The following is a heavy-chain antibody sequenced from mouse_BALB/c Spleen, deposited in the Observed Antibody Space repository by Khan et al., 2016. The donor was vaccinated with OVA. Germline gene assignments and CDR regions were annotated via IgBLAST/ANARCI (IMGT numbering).Heavy chain of an antibody. V-gene: IGHV1-39*01. CDR3: ARVGYGPSDAMDY. J-gene: IGHJ4*01. CDR2: IDPYYGGT. CDR1: GYSFTGFN. D-gene: IGHD1-2*01. Sequence: VQLQQSGPELEKPGASVKISCKASGYSFTGFNMNWVKQSNGKSLEWIGNIDPYYGGTHYNQKFKGKATLTVDKSSSTAYMQLKSLTSEDSAVYYCARVGYGPSDAMDYGGQGTSVTVSS.